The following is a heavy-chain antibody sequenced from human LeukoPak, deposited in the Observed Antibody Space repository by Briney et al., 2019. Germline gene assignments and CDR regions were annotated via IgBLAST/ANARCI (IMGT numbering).Heavy chain of an antibody. V-gene: IGHV3-72*01. J-gene: IGHJ4*02. Sequence: GGSLRLSCAASGFTFSDHYMDWVRQAPGKGLEWVGRIRNKANSYTTEYAASVKGRFTISRDDSKNSLYLQMNSLKTEDTAVYYCAFLFYWGQGTLVTVSS. CDR3: AFLFY. CDR1: GFTFSDHY. D-gene: IGHD3-3*01. CDR2: IRNKANSYTT.